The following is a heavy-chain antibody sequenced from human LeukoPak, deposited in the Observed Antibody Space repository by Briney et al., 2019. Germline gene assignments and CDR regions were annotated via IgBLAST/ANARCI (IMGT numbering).Heavy chain of an antibody. CDR2: MFHGGST. J-gene: IGHJ5*02. Sequence: SETLSLTCTVSGGSISSSNYYWGWIRQPPGKGLEWIGSMFHGGSTYDNPSLKSRVTISGDASKNQFSLKLTSVIATDTAVYYCARVLSSGYWVDPWGQGTLVTVSS. CDR1: GGSISSSNYY. D-gene: IGHD3-22*01. CDR3: ARVLSSGYWVDP. V-gene: IGHV4-39*01.